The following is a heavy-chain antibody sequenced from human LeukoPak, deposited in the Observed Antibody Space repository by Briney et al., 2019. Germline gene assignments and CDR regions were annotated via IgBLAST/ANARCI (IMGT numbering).Heavy chain of an antibody. CDR2: IYYSGST. CDR1: GGSISSGGYS. J-gene: IGHJ1*01. CDR3: ARRGSSWYSEYFQH. D-gene: IGHD6-13*01. Sequence: SETLSLTCAVSGGSISSGGYSWSWIRQPPGKGLEWIGYIYYSGSTYYNPSLKSRVTISVDTSKNQFSLKLSSVTAADTAVYYCARRGSSWYSEYFQHWGQGTLVTVSS. V-gene: IGHV4-30-4*07.